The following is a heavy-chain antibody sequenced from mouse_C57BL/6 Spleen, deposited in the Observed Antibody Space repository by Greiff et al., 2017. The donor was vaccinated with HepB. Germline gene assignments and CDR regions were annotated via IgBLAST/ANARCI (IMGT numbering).Heavy chain of an antibody. D-gene: IGHD1-1*01. J-gene: IGHJ4*01. CDR1: GFTFSDYY. CDR3: ARDYYGSSSYYAMDY. CDR2: ISNGGGST. Sequence: DVKLVESGGGLVQPGGSLKLSCAASGFTFSDYYMYWIRQTPEKRLEWVAYISNGGGSTYYPDTVKGRFTISRDNAKNTLYLQMSRLKSEDTAMYYCARDYYGSSSYYAMDYWGQGTSVTVSS. V-gene: IGHV5-12*01.